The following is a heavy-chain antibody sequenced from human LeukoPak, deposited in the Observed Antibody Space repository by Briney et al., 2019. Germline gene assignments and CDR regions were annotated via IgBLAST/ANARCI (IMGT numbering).Heavy chain of an antibody. CDR1: GYTFTTYG. J-gene: IGHJ4*02. V-gene: IGHV1-18*01. CDR3: ARFKVRVRDSSGWFDY. D-gene: IGHD6-19*01. CDR2: ISAYNGNT. Sequence: GASVKVSCKASGYTFTTYGISGVRQAPGQGGEGRGWISAYNGNTNYEQKLQGRVTMTTDTSTSTAYMGLRSLRSDEAAVYYCARFKVRVRDSSGWFDYWGQGTLVTVSS.